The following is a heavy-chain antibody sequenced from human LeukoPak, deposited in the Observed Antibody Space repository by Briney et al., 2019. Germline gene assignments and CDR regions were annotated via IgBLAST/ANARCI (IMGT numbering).Heavy chain of an antibody. V-gene: IGHV4-4*07. CDR3: ARGDCSGGSCYYENYFDY. CDR2: IYTSGST. CDR1: GGSISSYY. D-gene: IGHD2-15*01. J-gene: IGHJ4*02. Sequence: SETLSLTCTVSGGSISSYYWSWIRQPAGKGLEWIGRIYTSGSTNYNPSLKSRVTMSVDTSKNQFSLKLSSVTAADTAVYYCARGDCSGGSCYYENYFDYWGQGTLVTVSS.